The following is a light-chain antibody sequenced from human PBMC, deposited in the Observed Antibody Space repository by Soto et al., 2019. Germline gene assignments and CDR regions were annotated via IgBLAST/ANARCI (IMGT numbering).Light chain of an antibody. CDR1: DSNIGAGYD. CDR3: QSYDSSLSGSGV. CDR2: GNS. V-gene: IGLV1-40*01. Sequence: QSVVSQPPSASATPRQRVTISCSGSDSNIGAGYDVHWYQQLPGTAPKLLIYGNSNRPSGVPDRFSGSKSGTSASLAITGLQAEDEADYYCQSYDSSLSGSGVFGGGTKVTVL. J-gene: IGLJ3*02.